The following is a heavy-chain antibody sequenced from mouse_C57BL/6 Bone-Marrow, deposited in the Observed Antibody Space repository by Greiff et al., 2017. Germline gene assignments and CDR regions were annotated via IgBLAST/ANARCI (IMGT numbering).Heavy chain of an antibody. Sequence: QVQLQQSGAELMKPGASVKLSCKATGYTFTGYWIEWVKQRPGNGLEWIGEIFPGSGSTNYNEKFKGKATLTADTSSNTAYMQLSSLTSEDSAIXYCARQILGIYYYGRGDFYWYFDVWGTGTTVTVSS. D-gene: IGHD1-1*01. CDR1: GYTFTGYW. J-gene: IGHJ1*03. CDR3: ARQILGIYYYGRGDFYWYFDV. CDR2: IFPGSGST. V-gene: IGHV1-9*01.